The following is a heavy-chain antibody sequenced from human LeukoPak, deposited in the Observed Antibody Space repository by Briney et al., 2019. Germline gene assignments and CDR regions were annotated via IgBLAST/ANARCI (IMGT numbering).Heavy chain of an antibody. CDR2: ISYDGSNK. V-gene: IGHV3-30-3*01. CDR1: GFTFSSYA. CDR3: ARPQGSIVVVPAATDY. Sequence: GGSLRLSCAASGFTFSSYAMHWVRQASGKGLEWVAVISYDGSNKYYADSVKGRFTISRDDSKNTLYLQMNSLRAEDTAVYYCARPQGSIVVVPAATDYWGQGTLVTVSS. D-gene: IGHD2-2*01. J-gene: IGHJ4*02.